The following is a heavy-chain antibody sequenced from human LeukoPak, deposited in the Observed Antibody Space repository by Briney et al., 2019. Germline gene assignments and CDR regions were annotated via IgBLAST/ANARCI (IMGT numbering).Heavy chain of an antibody. J-gene: IGHJ6*03. CDR1: GGSISSSSYY. Sequence: SETRSLTCTVSGGSISSSSYYWGWIRQPPGKGLEWIGSIYYSGSTYYNPSLKSRVTISVDTSKNQFSLKLSSVTAADTAVYYCAREGRGYCSSTSCYGSGYYYYMDVWGKGTTVTVSS. CDR2: IYYSGST. D-gene: IGHD2-2*01. CDR3: AREGRGYCSSTSCYGSGYYYYMDV. V-gene: IGHV4-39*07.